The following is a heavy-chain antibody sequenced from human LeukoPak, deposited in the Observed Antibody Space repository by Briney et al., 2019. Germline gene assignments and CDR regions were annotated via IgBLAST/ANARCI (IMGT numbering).Heavy chain of an antibody. CDR2: IYYSGST. CDR1: GGSISSGGYY. V-gene: IGHV4-39*01. Sequence: PSETLSLTCAVSGGSISSGGYYWGWIRQPPGKGLEWIGNIYYSGSTYYSPSLKSRVSISIDTSKNQFSLRLSSVTAADTAVYYCARRRGTGYYYKTHFDYWGQGTLVTVSS. D-gene: IGHD3-22*01. J-gene: IGHJ4*02. CDR3: ARRRGTGYYYKTHFDY.